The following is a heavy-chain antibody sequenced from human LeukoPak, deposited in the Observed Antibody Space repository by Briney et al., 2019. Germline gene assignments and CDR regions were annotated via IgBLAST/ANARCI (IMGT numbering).Heavy chain of an antibody. D-gene: IGHD1-26*01. CDR2: ISSSNTYT. CDR1: GFTFSDYY. J-gene: IGHJ4*02. Sequence: PGGSLRLSCAASGFTFSDYYMSWIRQAPGKGLEWVSYISSSNTYTNYAGSVKGRFTISRDDAKNSLYLQMNSLRAEDTAVYYCARSRSYYPPDYWGQGTPVTVSS. CDR3: ARSRSYYPPDY. V-gene: IGHV3-11*03.